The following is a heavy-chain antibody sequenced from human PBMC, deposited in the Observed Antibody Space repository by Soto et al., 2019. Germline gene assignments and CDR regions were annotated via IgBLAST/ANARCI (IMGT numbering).Heavy chain of an antibody. D-gene: IGHD2-8*01. CDR3: AKDNRRCTNGVCYPPKIPYYFDY. CDR2: ISGSGGNT. CDR1: AFTFSSYA. Sequence: EVHLLESGGGLVQPGGSLRLSCAASAFTFSSYAMSWVRQAPGKGLEWVSAISGSGGNTYYADSVKGRFTISRDNSKNTLYLQMNTLRAEDTAVYYCAKDNRRCTNGVCYPPKIPYYFDYWGQGTLVTVSS. V-gene: IGHV3-23*01. J-gene: IGHJ4*02.